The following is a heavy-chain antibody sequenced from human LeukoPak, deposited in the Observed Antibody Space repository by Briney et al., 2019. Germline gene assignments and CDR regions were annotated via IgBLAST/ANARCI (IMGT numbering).Heavy chain of an antibody. CDR3: AKGVIL. CDR1: GFTFSSYA. CDR2: ISYDGSNK. Sequence: GGSLRLSCAASGFTFSSYAMHWVRQAPGKGLEWVAVISYDGSNKYYADSVKGRFSLSRDNSKNTLSLQMNSLRAEDTAVYYCAKGVILWGQGTLVTVSS. J-gene: IGHJ4*02. V-gene: IGHV3-30-3*01. D-gene: IGHD3-10*01.